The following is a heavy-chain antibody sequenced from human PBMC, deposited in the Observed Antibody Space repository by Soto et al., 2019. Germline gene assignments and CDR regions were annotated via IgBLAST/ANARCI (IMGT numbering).Heavy chain of an antibody. Sequence: GGSLRLSCAASGFTFSSYAMSWVRQAPGKGLEWVSAISGSGGSTYYADSVKGRFTISRDNSKNTLYLQMNSLRAEDTAVYYCAKETAWRTYYYGSGSYNWFDPWGQGTLVTVSS. D-gene: IGHD3-10*01. CDR3: AKETAWRTYYYGSGSYNWFDP. CDR1: GFTFSSYA. CDR2: ISGSGGST. J-gene: IGHJ5*02. V-gene: IGHV3-23*01.